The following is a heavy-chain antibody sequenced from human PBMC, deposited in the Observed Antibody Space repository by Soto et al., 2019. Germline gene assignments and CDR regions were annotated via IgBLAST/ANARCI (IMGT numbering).Heavy chain of an antibody. CDR2: MYYSGNT. J-gene: IGHJ3*02. D-gene: IGHD2-15*01. CDR3: ERQWCRGGGCSDFDI. V-gene: IGHV4-39*01. Sequence: PSETLSLTCTVSGDSISSSLYYWGWIRQPPGKGLEWIGSMYYSGNTHYSPSLKSRVTLSADTSKNQFSLKLTSVTAADTALYYCERQWCRGGGCSDFDIWGQGTMVTVSS. CDR1: GDSISSSLYY.